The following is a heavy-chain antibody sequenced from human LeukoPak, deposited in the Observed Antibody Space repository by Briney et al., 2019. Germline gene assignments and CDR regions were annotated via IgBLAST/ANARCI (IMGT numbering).Heavy chain of an antibody. Sequence: GGPLRLSCAASGFTSSNYAMSWVRQAPGKGLEWVSGISGSGGSTYYADSVKGRFTISRDNSKNTVYLQMNSLRAEDTAVYYCAKSDNSDYYLGGAFDIWGQGTMVTVSS. D-gene: IGHD3-22*01. CDR1: GFTSSNYA. V-gene: IGHV3-23*01. J-gene: IGHJ3*02. CDR2: ISGSGGST. CDR3: AKSDNSDYYLGGAFDI.